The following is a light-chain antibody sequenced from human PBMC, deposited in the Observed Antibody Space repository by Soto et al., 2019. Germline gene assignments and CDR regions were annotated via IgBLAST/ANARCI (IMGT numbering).Light chain of an antibody. J-gene: IGKJ5*01. CDR1: QSVSSY. V-gene: IGKV3-11*01. CDR3: QQRSDWPIT. CDR2: NAS. Sequence: EMVLTQSPATLSLSPGERATLSCRASQSVSSYLVWYQQKPGQAPRLLIYNASNRATCIPARFSGSGSGTDFTLTISSLEPEDFAVYYCQQRSDWPITFGQGTRLEIK.